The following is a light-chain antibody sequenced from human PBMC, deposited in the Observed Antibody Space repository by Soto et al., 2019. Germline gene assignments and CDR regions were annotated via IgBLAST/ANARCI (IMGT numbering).Light chain of an antibody. V-gene: IGKV3-11*01. CDR2: DAS. CDR1: QSVSSY. Sequence: EIVLTQSPATLPLSPGERATLSCRASQSVSSYLAWYQQKPGQAPRLLIYDASNRATGIPARFSGSGSGTDFTLTISSLEPEDFAVYYCQQRSNWSPRFTFGPGTKVDIK. CDR3: QQRSNWSPRFT. J-gene: IGKJ3*01.